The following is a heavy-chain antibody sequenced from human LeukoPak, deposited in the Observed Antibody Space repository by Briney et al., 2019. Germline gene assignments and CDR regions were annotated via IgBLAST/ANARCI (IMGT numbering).Heavy chain of an antibody. J-gene: IGHJ4*02. CDR2: ISESGDRT. CDR1: GFTFSTYG. V-gene: IGHV3-23*01. Sequence: GESLRLSCLASGFTFSTYGMTWVRQAPGKGLEWVSSISESGDRTYYADSVKGRFIISRDNSKKTVYFQMNSLRPEDTAVYYCARAIRPMGIITNFDQWGQGTLITVSA. CDR3: ARAIRPMGIITNFDQ. D-gene: IGHD3-10*01.